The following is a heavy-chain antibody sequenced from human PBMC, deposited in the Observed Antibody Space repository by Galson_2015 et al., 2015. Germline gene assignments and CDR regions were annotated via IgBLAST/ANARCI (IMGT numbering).Heavy chain of an antibody. CDR3: ARGLTGTTFDC. CDR1: GYTFTDYY. D-gene: IGHD4-17*01. J-gene: IGHJ4*02. CDR2: INPNSGGT. V-gene: IGHV1-2*06. Sequence: SVKVSCKASGYTFTDYYMHWVRQAPGQGLEWMGRINPNSGGTNYAQRFQGRVTMTRDTSISTVYMELSRLRSDDTAVYFCARGLTGTTFDCWGQGTLVTVSS.